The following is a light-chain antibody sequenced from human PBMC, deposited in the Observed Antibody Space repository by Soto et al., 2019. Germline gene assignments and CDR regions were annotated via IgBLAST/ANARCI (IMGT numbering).Light chain of an antibody. CDR3: QSYDSSLGRV. V-gene: IGLV1-40*01. Sequence: QAVVTQPPSVSGAPGQRVTISCTGSSSNIGAGYDVHWYQQLPGTAPKLLIYGNSNRPSGVPDRFSGSKSGTSASLAITGLHAEDEADYYCQSYDSSLGRVFGGGTKVTVL. CDR1: SSNIGAGYD. CDR2: GNS. J-gene: IGLJ2*01.